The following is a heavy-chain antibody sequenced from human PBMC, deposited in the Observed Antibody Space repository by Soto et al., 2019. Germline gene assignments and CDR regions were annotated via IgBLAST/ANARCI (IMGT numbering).Heavy chain of an antibody. V-gene: IGHV4-61*01. J-gene: IGHJ4*02. CDR1: GDSVSSDNYY. CDR2: IYSSGST. CDR3: ARDIRGYSRAFDY. D-gene: IGHD5-18*01. Sequence: SETLSLTCTVSGDSVSSDNYYWTWIRQPPGKGLEWIGYIYSSGSTNYNPSLKSRVTISVDTSRNQFSLKLTSVTAADTAVYYCARDIRGYSRAFDYWGQGTLVTVSS.